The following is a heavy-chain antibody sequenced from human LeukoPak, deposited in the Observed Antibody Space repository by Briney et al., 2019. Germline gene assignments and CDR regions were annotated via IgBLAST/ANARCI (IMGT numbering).Heavy chain of an antibody. J-gene: IGHJ6*02. CDR2: ISAYNGNT. V-gene: IGHV1-18*01. CDR3: ARDSPRRVGYCSGGSCYPYYYYGMDV. D-gene: IGHD2-15*01. Sequence: ASVKVSCKASGYTFTSYDINWVRQAPGQGLEWMGWISAYNGNTNYAQKLQGRVTMTTDTSTSTAYMELRSLRSDDTAVYYCARDSPRRVGYCSGGSCYPYYYYGMDVWGQGTTVTVSS. CDR1: GYTFTSYD.